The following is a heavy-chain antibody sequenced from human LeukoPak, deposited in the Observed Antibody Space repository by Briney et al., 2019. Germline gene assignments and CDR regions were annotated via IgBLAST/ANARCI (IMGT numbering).Heavy chain of an antibody. V-gene: IGHV4-61*02. CDR2: IYTSGST. D-gene: IGHD3-22*01. J-gene: IGHJ4*02. CDR3: AREHDRSGYSIGHYFDY. CDR1: GGSFSSGSYY. Sequence: SETLSLTCTVSGGSFSSGSYYWSWIRQPAGKGLEWIGRIYTSGSTNYNPSLKSRVTISVDTSKNQFSLKLSSVTAADTAVYYCAREHDRSGYSIGHYFDYWGQGTLVTVSS.